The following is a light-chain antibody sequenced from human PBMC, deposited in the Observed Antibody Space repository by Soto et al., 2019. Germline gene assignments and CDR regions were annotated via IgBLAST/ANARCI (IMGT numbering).Light chain of an antibody. CDR1: QSISSW. Sequence: DIQMTQSPSTLSASIGDRVTITCRASQSISSWLAWYQQKPGKAPKLLIYKATSSESGVSSRFSGSGSGTVFSLTISSLQPDESATYYCQQYKSYWTFGQGTKVEIK. V-gene: IGKV1-5*03. CDR2: KAT. CDR3: QQYKSYWT. J-gene: IGKJ1*01.